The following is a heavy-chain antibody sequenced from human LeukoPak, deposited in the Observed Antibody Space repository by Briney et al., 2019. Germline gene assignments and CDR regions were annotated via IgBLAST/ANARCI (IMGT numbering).Heavy chain of an antibody. Sequence: GGSLRLSCAASGFTVSSNYMSWVRQAPGKGLEWVSVIYSGGSTYYADSVKGRFTISRDNSKNTLYLQMNSLRAEDTAVYYCARAPNYDFWSGYPYYYYYYYMDVWGKGTTVTVSS. J-gene: IGHJ6*03. CDR3: ARAPNYDFWSGYPYYYYYYYMDV. CDR1: GFTVSSNY. CDR2: IYSGGST. V-gene: IGHV3-53*01. D-gene: IGHD3-3*01.